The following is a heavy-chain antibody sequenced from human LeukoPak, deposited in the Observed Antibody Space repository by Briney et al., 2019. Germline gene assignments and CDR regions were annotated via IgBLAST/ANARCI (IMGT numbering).Heavy chain of an antibody. CDR2: ISGSGGST. J-gene: IGHJ4*02. Sequence: GGSLGLSCAASGFTFSSYAMSWVRQAPGKGLEWVSAISGSGGSTYYADSVKGRFTISRDNSKNTLYLQMSSLRAEDTALYYCAKSLVRWAFDYWGQGTLVTVSS. V-gene: IGHV3-23*01. D-gene: IGHD2-8*02. CDR1: GFTFSSYA. CDR3: AKSLVRWAFDY.